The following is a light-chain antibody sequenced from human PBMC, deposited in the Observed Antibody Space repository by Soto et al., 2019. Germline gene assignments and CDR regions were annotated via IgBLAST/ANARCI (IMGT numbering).Light chain of an antibody. V-gene: IGKV1-33*01. CDR1: QDISNY. Sequence: DIQMTQSPSSLSASVGDRVTITCQASQDISNYLNWYQQKAGMAPKLLISAASHLQSGVPSRFSAGGSGTDFTFTINSLQAEDIGTYYCQQYDDSPPRTFGEGTKVDIK. CDR2: AAS. CDR3: QQYDDSPPRT. J-gene: IGKJ1*01.